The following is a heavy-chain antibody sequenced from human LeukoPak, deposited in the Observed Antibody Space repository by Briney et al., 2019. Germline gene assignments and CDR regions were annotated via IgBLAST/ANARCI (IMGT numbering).Heavy chain of an antibody. J-gene: IGHJ4*02. CDR2: IYYSGSY. CDR1: GGSIRSSSYY. D-gene: IGHD6-19*01. CDR3: ARQVVAVAGTGYFDY. V-gene: IGHV4-39*01. Sequence: SETLSLTCTVSGGSIRSSSYYWGWIRQPPGKGLEWIMSIYYSGSYYYNASLKSRGTISVDTSKNQFSLKLNSVTAADTAVYFCARQVVAVAGTGYFDYWGQGTLVTVSS.